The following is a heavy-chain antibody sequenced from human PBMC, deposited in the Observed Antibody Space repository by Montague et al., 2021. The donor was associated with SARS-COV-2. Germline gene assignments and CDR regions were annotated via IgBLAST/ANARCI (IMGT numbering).Heavy chain of an antibody. Sequence: SETLSLTCTVSGGSVTSYFWEWIRQPPGKGLEYIGYLNFRGSTDYITDYNPSLKSRATISRDISKNQFSLKLSSVTAADTAVYYCARALPGGWWAFDYWGQGTLVAVSS. J-gene: IGHJ4*02. CDR3: ARALPGGWWAFDY. D-gene: IGHD6-19*01. CDR1: GGSVTSYF. V-gene: IGHV4-59*02. CDR2: LNFRGS.